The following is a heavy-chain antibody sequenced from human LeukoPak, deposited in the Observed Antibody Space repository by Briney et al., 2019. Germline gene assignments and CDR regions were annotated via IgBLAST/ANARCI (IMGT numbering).Heavy chain of an antibody. V-gene: IGHV3-11*05. CDR2: ITTSSRSYT. D-gene: IGHD3-10*01. Sequence: GGSLRLSCAASGFAFSNYSMNWIRQAPGKGLEWVSSITTSSRSYTNYADSVKGRFTISRDNARNSLYLQMNSLRAEDTAVYYCARDHYYGSDYWGQGTLVTVSS. CDR1: GFAFSNYS. J-gene: IGHJ4*02. CDR3: ARDHYYGSDY.